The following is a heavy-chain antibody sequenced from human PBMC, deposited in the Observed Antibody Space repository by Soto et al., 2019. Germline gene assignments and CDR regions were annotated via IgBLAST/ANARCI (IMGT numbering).Heavy chain of an antibody. CDR3: ARSPRSSPYFDY. V-gene: IGHV5-51*01. CDR1: GYTFSNFW. J-gene: IGHJ4*02. D-gene: IGHD6-13*01. CDR2: IYPGDHET. Sequence: GESLKISCQCSGYTFSNFWIGWVRQLPGKGLEWMGIIYPGDHETRYSPSFHGKVTISADKSINTAYLQWNSLEASDTAFYFCARSPRSSPYFDYWGQGAMVTVSA.